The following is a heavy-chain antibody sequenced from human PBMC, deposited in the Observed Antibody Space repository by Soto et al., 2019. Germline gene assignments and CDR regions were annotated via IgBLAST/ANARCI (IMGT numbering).Heavy chain of an antibody. CDR1: GFNFSSYS. CDR3: ASASLYYDYVWGSYRKLIGY. V-gene: IGHV3-21*01. D-gene: IGHD3-16*02. J-gene: IGHJ4*02. Sequence: GWSLRLSCAASGFNFSSYSMNWVRQAPGKGLEWVSSISSSSSYIYYADSVKGRFTISRDNAKNSLYLQMNSLRAEDTAVYYCASASLYYDYVWGSYRKLIGYRGQGTLVTVSS. CDR2: ISSSSSYI.